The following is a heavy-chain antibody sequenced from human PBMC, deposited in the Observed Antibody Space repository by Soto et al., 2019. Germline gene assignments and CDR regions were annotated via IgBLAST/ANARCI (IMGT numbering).Heavy chain of an antibody. Sequence: GGSLRLSCAASGFTFSSYSMNWVRQAPGKGLEWVSFISSSSSYIYYADSVEGRFTISRDNAKNSLYLQMNSLRAEDTAVFYCARGGSSGYYYIDYWGQGTLVTVSS. CDR1: GFTFSSYS. J-gene: IGHJ4*02. CDR3: ARGGSSGYYYIDY. V-gene: IGHV3-21*01. CDR2: ISSSSSYI. D-gene: IGHD3-22*01.